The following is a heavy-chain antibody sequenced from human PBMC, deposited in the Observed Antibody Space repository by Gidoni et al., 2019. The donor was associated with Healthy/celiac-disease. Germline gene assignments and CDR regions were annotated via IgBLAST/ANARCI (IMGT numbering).Heavy chain of an antibody. CDR1: GFTVSNAW. J-gene: IGHJ4*02. CDR2: IKSKTDGGTT. D-gene: IGHD6-19*01. CDR3: TTGWYSSGWFGGDYFDY. V-gene: IGHV3-15*01. Sequence: EVQLVESGGGLVKPGGSLRLSGAASGFTVSNAWMSWVRQAPGKGLEWVGRIKSKTDGGTTDYAAPVKGRFTISRDDSNNTLYLQMNSLKTEDTAVYYCTTGWYSSGWFGGDYFDYWGQGTLVTVSS.